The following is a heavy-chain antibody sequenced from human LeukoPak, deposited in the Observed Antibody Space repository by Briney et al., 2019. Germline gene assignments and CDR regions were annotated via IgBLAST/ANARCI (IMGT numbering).Heavy chain of an antibody. CDR3: ARLAVAARCFDY. CDR1: GGSISSSSYY. CDR2: IYYSGST. D-gene: IGHD6-6*01. V-gene: IGHV4-39*01. J-gene: IGHJ4*02. Sequence: PSETLSLTWTFSGGSISSSSYYWGWIRQPPGKGLEWIGSIYYSGSTYYNPSLKSRVTISVDTSKNQFSLKLSSVTAADTAVYYCARLAVAARCFDYWGQGTLVTVSS.